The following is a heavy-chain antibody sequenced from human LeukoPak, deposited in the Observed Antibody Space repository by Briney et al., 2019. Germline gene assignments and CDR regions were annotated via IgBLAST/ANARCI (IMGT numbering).Heavy chain of an antibody. J-gene: IGHJ6*03. CDR2: IYYSGST. V-gene: IGHV4-39*01. CDR3: ARQRAAWGEYSYGQGNYYMDV. Sequence: SETLSLTCTVSGGSISSSSYYWDWIRQPPGKGLEWIGSIYYSGSTYYNPSLKSRVTISVDTSKNQFSLKLSSVTAADTAVYYSARQRAAWGEYSYGQGNYYMDVWGKGTTVTVSS. D-gene: IGHD5-18*01. CDR1: GGSISSSSYY.